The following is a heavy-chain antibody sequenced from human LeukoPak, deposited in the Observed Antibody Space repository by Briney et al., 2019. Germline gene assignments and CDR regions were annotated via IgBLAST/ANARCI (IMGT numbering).Heavy chain of an antibody. CDR2: IDWDDDK. J-gene: IGHJ4*02. V-gene: IGHV2-70*11. D-gene: IGHD5-18*01. CDR1: GFSLSTSGMC. CDR3: ARMITLSNGRYSSKTLDY. Sequence: ESGPTLVNPTQTLTLTCTFSGFSLSTSGMCVSWIRQPPGKALEWLARIDWDDDKYYSTSLKTRLTISQDASKNQVVLTMTNMDPVDTATYYCARMITLSNGRYSSKTLDYWGQGTLVTVSS.